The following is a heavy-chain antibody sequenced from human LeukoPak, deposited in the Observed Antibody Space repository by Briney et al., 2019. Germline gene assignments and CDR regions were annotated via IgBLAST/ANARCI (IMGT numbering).Heavy chain of an antibody. V-gene: IGHV3-66*01. Sequence: RGSLRLSCAASGFTVSSNYMSWVRQAPGKGLEWVSVIYSGGSTYYADSVKGRFTISRDNSKNTLYLQMNSLRAEDTAVYYCARDHLYYYDSSDMDVWGQGTTVTVSS. D-gene: IGHD3-22*01. CDR2: IYSGGST. CDR1: GFTVSSNY. J-gene: IGHJ6*02. CDR3: ARDHLYYYDSSDMDV.